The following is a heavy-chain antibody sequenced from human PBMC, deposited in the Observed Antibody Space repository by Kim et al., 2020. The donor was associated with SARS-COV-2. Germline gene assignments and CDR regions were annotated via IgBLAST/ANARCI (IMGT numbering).Heavy chain of an antibody. J-gene: IGHJ4*02. CDR2: GST. CDR3: ASDFTDYYDY. Sequence: GSTNYNSSLKSRITISLDTSQNQFSLELRSVTAADTAVYFCASDFTDYYDYWGQGILVTVSS. V-gene: IGHV4-59*01.